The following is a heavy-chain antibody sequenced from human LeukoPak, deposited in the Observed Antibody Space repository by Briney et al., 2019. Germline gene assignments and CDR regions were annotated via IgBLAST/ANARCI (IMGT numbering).Heavy chain of an antibody. CDR2: ITSTSSYI. V-gene: IGHV3-21*01. Sequence: NSGGSLRLSCAASGFTFSNYNMNWVRQAPGEGLEWVSSITSTSSYIYYADSVKGRFTISRDNAKNSLYLQMNSLRAEDTALYFCARDPYSGNYGNYYYYYMDVWGKGTTVTISS. CDR1: GFTFSNYN. D-gene: IGHD1-26*01. J-gene: IGHJ6*03. CDR3: ARDPYSGNYGNYYYYYMDV.